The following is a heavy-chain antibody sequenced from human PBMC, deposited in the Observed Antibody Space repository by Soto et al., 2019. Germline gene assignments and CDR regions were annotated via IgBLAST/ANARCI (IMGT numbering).Heavy chain of an antibody. CDR1: GGSISSSNYY. Sequence: QLQLQESGPGLVQPSETLSLTCTVSGGSISSSNYYWGWIRQPPGKGLEWIGNIYFSGRAHYNPSLRSRVTISIDTSNNPFPPNLTSLTAADTAVYYCARHYCSGGRCYHHLDYWGQGTLVTVSS. CDR3: ARHYCSGGRCYHHLDY. CDR2: IYFSGRA. D-gene: IGHD2-15*01. J-gene: IGHJ4*02. V-gene: IGHV4-39*01.